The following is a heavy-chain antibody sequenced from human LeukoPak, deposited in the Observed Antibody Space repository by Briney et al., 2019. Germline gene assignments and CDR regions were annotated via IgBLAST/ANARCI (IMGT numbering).Heavy chain of an antibody. CDR3: MSPIATAGVFVVRRYV. CDR1: GGTFSSYA. Sequence: GASVKVSCKASGGTFSSYAISWVRQAPGQGLEWMGRIIPILGIANYAQKFQGRVTITADESTSTAYMELSSLRSEDTAVYYGMSPIATAGVFVVRRYVWGERTTVTLSS. V-gene: IGHV1-69*04. J-gene: IGHJ6*01. D-gene: IGHD6-13*01. CDR2: IIPILGIA.